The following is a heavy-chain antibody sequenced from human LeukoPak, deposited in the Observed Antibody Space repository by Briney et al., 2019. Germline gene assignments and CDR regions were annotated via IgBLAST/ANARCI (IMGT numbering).Heavy chain of an antibody. Sequence: NPSETLSLTCTVSGGSISSSSYYWGWIRQPPGKGLEWIGSIYYSGSTYYSSSLKSRVTISLDTSKNKFSLKLSSVTAADTAVYYCARLDHSSGWYPAYFDYWGQGTLVTVSS. CDR3: ARLDHSSGWYPAYFDY. CDR2: IYYSGST. J-gene: IGHJ4*02. D-gene: IGHD6-19*01. CDR1: GGSISSSSYY. V-gene: IGHV4-39*01.